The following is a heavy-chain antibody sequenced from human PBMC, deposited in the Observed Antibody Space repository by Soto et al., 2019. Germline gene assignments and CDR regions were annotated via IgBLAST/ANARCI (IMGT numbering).Heavy chain of an antibody. V-gene: IGHV3-53*01. D-gene: IGHD6-13*01. CDR1: GFTVSSNY. Sequence: GSLRLSCAVSGFTVSSNYLSWVRQAPGKGLEWDSVIYSGGSTYYADSVTGRFTISRDNSKNTLYLQMNSLRAEDTAVYYCARDGAAAYDGMDVWGQGTTVTVSS. CDR2: IYSGGST. J-gene: IGHJ6*02. CDR3: ARDGAAAYDGMDV.